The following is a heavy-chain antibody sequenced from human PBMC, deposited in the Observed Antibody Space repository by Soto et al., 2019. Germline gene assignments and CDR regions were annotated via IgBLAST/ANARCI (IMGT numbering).Heavy chain of an antibody. V-gene: IGHV3-21*01. CDR1: GFTFSSYS. D-gene: IGHD3-10*01. J-gene: IGHJ3*02. CDR2: ISSSSSYI. CDR3: ARQGGITMVRGDAFDI. Sequence: EVQLVESGGGLVKPGGSLRLSCAASGFTFSSYSMNWVRQAPGKGLEWVSSISSSSSYIYYADSVKGRFTISRDNAKNSLYLQMNSLRAEDTAVYYCARQGGITMVRGDAFDIWGQGTMVTVSS.